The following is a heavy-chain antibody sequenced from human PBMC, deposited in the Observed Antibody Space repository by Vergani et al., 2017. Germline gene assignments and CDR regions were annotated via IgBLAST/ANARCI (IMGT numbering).Heavy chain of an antibody. Sequence: EVQVVESGGGLLNLGGSLRLPGVFLEIPFKHAWINGFRKAPGKGLWWIGRIRSKNDGGTADYAAPLKGRFTISRDDSKDSAFLLVNNLKTEDTAVYFCYTDYHDYWGQGTLVTVSS. D-gene: IGHD2-2*02. CDR1: EIPFKHAW. CDR2: IRSKNDGGTA. J-gene: IGHJ4*02. V-gene: IGHV3-15*01. CDR3: YTDYHDY.